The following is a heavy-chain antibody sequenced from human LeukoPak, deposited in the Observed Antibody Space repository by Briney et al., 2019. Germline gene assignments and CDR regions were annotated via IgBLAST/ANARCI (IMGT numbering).Heavy chain of an antibody. J-gene: IGHJ4*02. V-gene: IGHV3-48*04. D-gene: IGHD2-15*01. CDR3: ARDQDCNGGSSLLTFDY. Sequence: GGSLRLSCAASGLTFSSYSMNWVRQAPGKGLEWVSYISSSSSTIYYADSVKGRFTTSRDNAKNSLYLQMNSLRAEDTAVYYCARDQDCNGGSSLLTFDYWGQGTLVTVSS. CDR2: ISSSSSTI. CDR1: GLTFSSYS.